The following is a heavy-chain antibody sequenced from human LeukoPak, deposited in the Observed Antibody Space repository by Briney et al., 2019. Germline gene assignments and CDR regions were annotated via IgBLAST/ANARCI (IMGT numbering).Heavy chain of an antibody. CDR2: IYYSGST. CDR1: GGSISSYY. D-gene: IGHD6-13*01. J-gene: IGHJ4*02. Sequence: SETLSLTCTVSGGSISSYYWSWIRQPPGKGLEWIGYIYYSGSTNYNPSLKSRVTMSVDTSKNQFSLKLSSVTAADTAVYYCARGPGIAAADYWGQGTLVTVSS. CDR3: ARGPGIAAADY. V-gene: IGHV4-59*12.